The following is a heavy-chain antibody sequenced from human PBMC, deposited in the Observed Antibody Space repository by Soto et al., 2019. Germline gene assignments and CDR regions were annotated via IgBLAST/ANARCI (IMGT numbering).Heavy chain of an antibody. J-gene: IGHJ4*02. CDR1: RYTFTAHA. CDR3: ARDAKWDSRRVEGQQDDYFDY. D-gene: IGHD1-26*01. V-gene: IGHV1-3*04. Sequence: QVQLVQSGAEVKEPGASVKISCKASRYTFTAHAMHWLSQAPGQSLEWMGRIDTGNHNTVYSKTFQDKVTITEDTYADRIEMEQISQSSRDTPVYYCARDAKWDSRRVEGQQDDYFDYWGQGTLVTVSS. CDR2: IDTGNHNT.